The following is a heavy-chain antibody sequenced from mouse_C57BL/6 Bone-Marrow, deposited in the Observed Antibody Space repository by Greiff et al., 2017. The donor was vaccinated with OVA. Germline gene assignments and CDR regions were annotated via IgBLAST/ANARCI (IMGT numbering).Heavy chain of an antibody. D-gene: IGHD1-1*01. CDR2: INPSSGYN. CDR3: ARGTTVVGAY. V-gene: IGHV1-7*01. Sequence: LKQSGAELAKPGASGKRSCKASGNTFTNYWMNRVKQRPGQGLEWIGYINPSSGYNKYNQKFKDKATLTADKSSSTAYMQLSSLTYEDSAVYYCARGTTVVGAYWGQGTLVTVSA. J-gene: IGHJ3*01. CDR1: GNTFTNYW.